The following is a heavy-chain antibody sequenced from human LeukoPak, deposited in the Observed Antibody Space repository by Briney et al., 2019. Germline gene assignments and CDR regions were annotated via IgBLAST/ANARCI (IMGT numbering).Heavy chain of an antibody. CDR3: AKRGMIATKDFDY. D-gene: IGHD2-21*01. CDR2: IGAGGGDT. CDR1: GFTFSSFP. V-gene: IGHV3-23*01. Sequence: GGSLRLSCAASGFTFSSFPMSWVRQAPGKGLQWVSAIGAGGGDTYYADSVKGRFTISRDNSKNTLLLQMNNLRAEDTAVYYCAKRGMIATKDFDYWGQGTLVTVSS. J-gene: IGHJ4*02.